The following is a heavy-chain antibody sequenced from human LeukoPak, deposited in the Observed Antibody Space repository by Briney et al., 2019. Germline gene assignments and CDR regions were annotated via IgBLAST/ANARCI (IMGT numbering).Heavy chain of an antibody. CDR2: MNPNSGNT. V-gene: IGHV1-8*03. D-gene: IGHD6-19*01. Sequence: ASVKVSCKASGYTFTSYDINWVRQATGQGLEWMGWMNPNSGNTGYAQKFQGRVTITRNTSISTAYMELSSLRSEDTAVYYCARISRVWSWPDYWGQGTLVTVSS. CDR3: ARISRVWSWPDY. CDR1: GYTFTSYD. J-gene: IGHJ4*02.